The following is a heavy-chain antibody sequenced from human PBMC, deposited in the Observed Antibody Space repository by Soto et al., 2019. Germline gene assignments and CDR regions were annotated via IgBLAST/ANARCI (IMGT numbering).Heavy chain of an antibody. V-gene: IGHV3-21*01. CDR3: ASATVVAATFDF. CDR1: GFAFRSYN. Sequence: EVQLVESGGGLVKPGGSLTLSFAASGFAFRSYNMNWVRQAPGKGLEWVASISSGSSNIYYADSVKGRFTISRDNAKTSLFLQMDSLRAEDSAVYYCASATVVAATFDFWGQGTLVTVYS. D-gene: IGHD2-15*01. CDR2: ISSGSSNI. J-gene: IGHJ4*02.